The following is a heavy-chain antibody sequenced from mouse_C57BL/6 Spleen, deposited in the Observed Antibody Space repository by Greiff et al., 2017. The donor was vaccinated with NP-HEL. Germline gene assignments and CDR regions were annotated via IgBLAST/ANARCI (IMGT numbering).Heavy chain of an antibody. Sequence: QVQLQQSGAELVKPGASVKISCKASGYAFSSYWMNWVKQRPGKGLEWIGQIYPGDGETNYNGKFKGKATLTADKSSSTAYMQLSSLTSEDSAVYFCARVYYSNYEFAYWGQGTLVTVSA. CDR2: IYPGDGET. CDR3: ARVYYSNYEFAY. D-gene: IGHD2-5*01. V-gene: IGHV1-80*01. J-gene: IGHJ3*01. CDR1: GYAFSSYW.